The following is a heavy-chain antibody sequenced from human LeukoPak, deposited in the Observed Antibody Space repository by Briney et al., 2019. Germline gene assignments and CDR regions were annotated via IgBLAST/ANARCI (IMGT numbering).Heavy chain of an antibody. V-gene: IGHV3-7*01. D-gene: IGHD1-26*01. Sequence: GGSLRLSCAASRFTFSSYWMSWVRQAPGKGLEWGANIKQDGSEKYYVDSVKGRFTISRDNAKNSLYLQMNSLRAEDTAVYYCARELGGYGVFDYWGQGTLVTVSS. J-gene: IGHJ4*02. CDR2: IKQDGSEK. CDR3: ARELGGYGVFDY. CDR1: RFTFSSYW.